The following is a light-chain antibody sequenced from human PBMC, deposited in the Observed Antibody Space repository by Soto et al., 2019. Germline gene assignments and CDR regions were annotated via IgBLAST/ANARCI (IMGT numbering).Light chain of an antibody. V-gene: IGKV3-11*01. Sequence: EIVLRQSPGTLSFSPGERATLSSRASQSVDSNYLAWYQQKPGQAPRLLIYGVSTGATGIPARFSGSGSGTDFTLTISSLEPEDFAVYYCQQRSNWPITFGQGTRLEI. CDR2: GVS. CDR3: QQRSNWPIT. CDR1: QSVDSNY. J-gene: IGKJ5*01.